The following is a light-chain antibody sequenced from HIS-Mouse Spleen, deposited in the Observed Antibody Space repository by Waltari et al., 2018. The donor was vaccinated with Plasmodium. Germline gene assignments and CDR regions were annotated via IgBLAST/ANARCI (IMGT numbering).Light chain of an antibody. CDR3: CSYAGSSTWV. CDR1: SSGVGSYNL. CDR2: EGS. J-gene: IGLJ3*02. V-gene: IGLV2-23*01. Sequence: QSALTQPASVSGSPGQSITISCTGTSSGVGSYNLVSWYQQHPGKAPKLMIYEGSKWPSGVSNRFSGSKAGNTASLTISWLQAEDEADYYCCSYAGSSTWVFGGGTKLTVL.